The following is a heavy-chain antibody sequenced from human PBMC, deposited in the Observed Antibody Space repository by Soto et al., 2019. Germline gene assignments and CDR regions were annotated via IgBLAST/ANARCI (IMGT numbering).Heavy chain of an antibody. CDR2: ISYDGSNK. D-gene: IGHD6-13*01. CDR3: ARGGIAAAGTWFDP. Sequence: GGSLRLSCAASGFTFSSYAMHWVRQAPGKGLEWVAVISYDGSNKYYADSVKGRFTISRDNSKNTLYLQMNSLRAEDTSVYYCARGGIAAAGTWFDPWGQGTLVTVSS. CDR1: GFTFSSYA. J-gene: IGHJ5*02. V-gene: IGHV3-30-3*01.